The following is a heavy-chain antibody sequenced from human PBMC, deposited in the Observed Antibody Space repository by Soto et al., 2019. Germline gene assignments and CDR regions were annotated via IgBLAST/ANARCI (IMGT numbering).Heavy chain of an antibody. CDR1: GFTFSSYG. CDR3: ARDRVVGADRYYYYGMDV. J-gene: IGHJ6*02. CDR2: IWYDGSNK. Sequence: GGSLRLSCAASGFTFSSYGMHWVRQAPGKGLEWVAVIWYDGSNKYYADSVKGRFTISRDNSKNTLYLQMNSLRAEDTAVYYCARDRVVGADRYYYYGMDVWGQGTTVTVSS. D-gene: IGHD1-26*01. V-gene: IGHV3-33*01.